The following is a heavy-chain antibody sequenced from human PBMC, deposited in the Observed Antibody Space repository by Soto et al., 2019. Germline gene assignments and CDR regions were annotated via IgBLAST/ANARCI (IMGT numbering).Heavy chain of an antibody. CDR2: IYYSGST. V-gene: IGHV4-59*01. D-gene: IGHD6-19*01. J-gene: IGHJ4*02. CDR3: ARHTRGYSSGWYWIFDY. Sequence: SETLSLTCTVSGGSIISYYWSWIRQPPWKGLEWIGYIYYSGSTNYNPSLKSRVTISVDTSKNQFSLKLSSVTAADTAVYYCARHTRGYSSGWYWIFDYWGQGTLVTVSS. CDR1: GGSIISYY.